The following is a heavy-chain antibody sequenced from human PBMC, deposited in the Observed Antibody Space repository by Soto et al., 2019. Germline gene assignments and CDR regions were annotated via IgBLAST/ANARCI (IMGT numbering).Heavy chain of an antibody. J-gene: IGHJ5*02. CDR1: GGSISSYY. V-gene: IGHV4-59*01. CDR3: ARDYVEIATRWFDP. CDR2: IYYSGST. D-gene: IGHD2-21*01. Sequence: SETLSLTCTVSGGSISSYYWSWIRQPPGKGLEWIEYIYYSGSTNYNPSLKSRVTISVDTSKNQFSLKLRSVTAADTAVYYCARDYVEIATRWFDPWGQGTLVTVSS.